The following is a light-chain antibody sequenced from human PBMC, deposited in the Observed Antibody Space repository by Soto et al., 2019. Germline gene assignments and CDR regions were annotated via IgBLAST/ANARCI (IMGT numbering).Light chain of an antibody. CDR3: SSHAGTNNPFV. CDR2: DVS. CDR1: SSDVGAYNF. J-gene: IGLJ1*01. V-gene: IGLV2-8*01. Sequence: QSALTQPPSASGSPGQSVTISCTGTSSDVGAYNFVSWYQQHPGKAPKLMIYDVSQRPSWVPDRFSASKSGNTASLTVSGLQADDEADYHCSSHAGTNNPFVFGTGTKLTVL.